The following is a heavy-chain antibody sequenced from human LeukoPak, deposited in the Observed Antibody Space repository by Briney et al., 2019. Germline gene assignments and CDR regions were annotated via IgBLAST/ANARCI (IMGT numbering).Heavy chain of an antibody. J-gene: IGHJ4*02. V-gene: IGHV3-23*01. CDR1: GFTFSSYG. D-gene: IGHD3-9*01. CDR2: ISGSGGST. CDR3: AKDDYDILTGYLPSYFDY. Sequence: GGSLRLSCAASGFTFSSYGMSWVRQAPGKGLEWVSAISGSGGSTYYADSVKGRFTISRDNSKNTLYLQMNSLRAEDTAVYYCAKDDYDILTGYLPSYFDYWGQGTLVTVSS.